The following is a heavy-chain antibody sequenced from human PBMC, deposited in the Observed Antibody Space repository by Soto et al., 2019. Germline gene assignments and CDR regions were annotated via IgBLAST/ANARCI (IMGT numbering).Heavy chain of an antibody. V-gene: IGHV3-23*01. Sequence: PGGSLRLSCAASGFTFIAYAMSWVRQSPGKGLEWVSSITGGGVRTDYADSVKGRFTISRDNSKNTLYLQLSSLRAEDTAVYYCAKLVSSWGQGTLVTVSS. CDR2: ITGGGVRT. D-gene: IGHD1-20*01. J-gene: IGHJ5*02. CDR1: GFTFIAYA. CDR3: AKLVSS.